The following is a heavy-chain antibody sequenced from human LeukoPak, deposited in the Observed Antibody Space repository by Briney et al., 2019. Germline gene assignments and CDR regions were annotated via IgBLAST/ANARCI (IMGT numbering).Heavy chain of an antibody. CDR1: GGSISSSSYY. Sequence: SETLSLTCTVSGGSISSSSYYWGWIRQPPGKGLEWIGSIYYSGSTYYNPSLKSRVTISVDTSKNQFSLKLSSVTAADTAVYYCARHGWATMVRGPIDYWGQGTLVTVSS. J-gene: IGHJ4*02. CDR3: ARHGWATMVRGPIDY. D-gene: IGHD3-10*01. CDR2: IYYSGST. V-gene: IGHV4-39*01.